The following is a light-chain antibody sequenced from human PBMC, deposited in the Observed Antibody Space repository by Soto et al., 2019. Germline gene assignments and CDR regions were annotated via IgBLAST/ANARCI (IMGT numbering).Light chain of an antibody. CDR2: GAS. Sequence: EIVLTQSPGTLSLSPGQRATLSCRASQSVINNYLAWYQQKPGQAPRLLIYGASNTASGFPDRFSGSGSGTDCTLTISRLEPEDFAVYHCQQYGSSPRTFGQGTKVEIK. J-gene: IGKJ1*01. CDR1: QSVINNY. V-gene: IGKV3-20*01. CDR3: QQYGSSPRT.